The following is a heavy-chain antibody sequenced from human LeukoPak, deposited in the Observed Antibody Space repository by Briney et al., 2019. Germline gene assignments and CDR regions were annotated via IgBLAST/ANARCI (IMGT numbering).Heavy chain of an antibody. V-gene: IGHV4-59*08. Sequence: PSETLSLTCTVSGGSISSYYWSWIRQPPGKGLEWIGYIYYSGSTNYNPSLKSRVTISVDTSKNQFSLKLSSVTAADTAVYYCARQVAGSAFDIWGQGTMVTVTS. CDR1: GGSISSYY. CDR3: ARQVAGSAFDI. J-gene: IGHJ3*02. CDR2: IYYSGST.